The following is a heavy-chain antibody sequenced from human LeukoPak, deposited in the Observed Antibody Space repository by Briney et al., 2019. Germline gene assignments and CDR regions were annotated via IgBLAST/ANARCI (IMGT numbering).Heavy chain of an antibody. D-gene: IGHD4-17*01. CDR1: GYTFTTYA. CDR2: INPNSGGT. Sequence: ASVKVSCKASGYTFTTYAMNWVRQAPGQGLEWMGWINPNSGGTNYAQKFQGRVTMTRDTSISTAYMELSRLRSDDTAVYYCARAPRGTVMDYWGQGTLVTVSS. V-gene: IGHV1-2*02. CDR3: ARAPRGTVMDY. J-gene: IGHJ4*02.